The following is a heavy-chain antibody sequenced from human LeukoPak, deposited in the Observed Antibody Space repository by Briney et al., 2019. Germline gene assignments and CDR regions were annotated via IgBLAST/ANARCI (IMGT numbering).Heavy chain of an antibody. CDR2: ISSSSSYI. J-gene: IGHJ4*02. D-gene: IGHD3-22*01. CDR3: ARDTYRYYYDSSGYWEPVY. V-gene: IGHV3-21*01. Sequence: GGSLRVSCAASGFTFRSYSMNWVRQAPGKGLEWVSSISSSSSYIDYADSVKGRFTISRDNAKNSLYLQMNSLRAEDTAMYYCARDTYRYYYDSSGYWEPVYWSQGTLVTVSS. CDR1: GFTFRSYS.